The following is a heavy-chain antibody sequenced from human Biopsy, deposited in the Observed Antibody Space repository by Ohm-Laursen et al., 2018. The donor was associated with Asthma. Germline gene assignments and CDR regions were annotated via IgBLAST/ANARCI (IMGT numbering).Heavy chain of an antibody. CDR3: VRGSSSWHHGPFHYYYGLDV. CDR2: IYYSGTT. CDR1: SGSGGYMRSGNYY. J-gene: IGHJ6*02. Sequence: SDTLSLTCSLSSGSGGYMRSGNYYWGWIRQPPGKGLERIGRIYYSGTTYYNPSLEGRVTVSADTSKIQFSLKLTSVTAADTAVYYCVRGSSSWHHGPFHYYYGLDVWGQGTTATVSS. V-gene: IGHV4-39*01. D-gene: IGHD6-13*01.